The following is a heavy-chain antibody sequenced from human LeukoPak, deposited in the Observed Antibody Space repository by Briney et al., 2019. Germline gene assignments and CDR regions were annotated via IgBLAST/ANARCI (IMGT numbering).Heavy chain of an antibody. CDR1: GFTFDTYA. CDR2: ISSGGTYI. D-gene: IGHD2-15*01. CDR3: ARDRPTGRSRGEVVQ. J-gene: IGHJ4*02. Sequence: PGASLRLSCAASGFTFDTYAMTWVRQAPGKGLEWVSSISSGGTYIYYAESLRGRSTISRDNTKNFLYLQLSTLRVEDTAVYYCARDRPTGRSRGEVVQWGQGTLVTVSS. V-gene: IGHV3-21*01.